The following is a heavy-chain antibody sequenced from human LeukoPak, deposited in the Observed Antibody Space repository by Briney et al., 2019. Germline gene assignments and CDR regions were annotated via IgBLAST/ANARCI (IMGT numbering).Heavy chain of an antibody. Sequence: SETLSLTCAVYGGSFSGYYWSWIRQPPGKGLEWIGEINHSGSTNYNPSLKSRVTISVDTSKNQFSLKLSSVTAADTAVYYCARAPGGSLRLGYFDYWGQGTLVTVSS. D-gene: IGHD1-26*01. V-gene: IGHV4-34*01. J-gene: IGHJ4*02. CDR2: INHSGST. CDR3: ARAPGGSLRLGYFDY. CDR1: GGSFSGYY.